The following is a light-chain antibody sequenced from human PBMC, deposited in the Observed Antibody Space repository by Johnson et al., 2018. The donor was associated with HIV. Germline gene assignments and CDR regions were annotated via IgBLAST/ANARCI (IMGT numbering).Light chain of an antibody. J-gene: IGLJ1*01. CDR1: SSNIGNNY. CDR2: DND. CDR3: GTWDTGGV. Sequence: QSVLTQPPSVSAAPGQKVTISCSGSSSNIGNNYVSWYQQLPGTAPKLLIYDNDKRPSGIPDRFSASKSGTSATLGITGLQTGDEADYYCGTWDTGGVFGTGTKVTVL. V-gene: IGLV1-51*01.